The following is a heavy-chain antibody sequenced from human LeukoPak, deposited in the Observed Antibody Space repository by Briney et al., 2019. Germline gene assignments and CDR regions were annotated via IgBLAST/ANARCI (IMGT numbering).Heavy chain of an antibody. J-gene: IGHJ3*02. V-gene: IGHV1-69*05. CDR2: IIPIFGTA. CDR3: ASPRDGYNEGAFDI. CDR1: GGTFSSYA. D-gene: IGHD5-24*01. Sequence: GSSVKVSCKASGGTFSSYAISWVRQAPGQGLEWMGRIIPIFGTANYAQKFQGRVTITTDESTSTAYMELSSLRSEDTAVYYCASPRDGYNEGAFDIWGQGTMVTVSS.